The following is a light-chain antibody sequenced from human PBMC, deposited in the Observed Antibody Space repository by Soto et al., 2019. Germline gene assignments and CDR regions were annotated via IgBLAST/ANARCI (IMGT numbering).Light chain of an antibody. V-gene: IGKV1-5*01. CDR3: QHDPLYSAP. CDR2: GAS. CDR1: QDISTY. Sequence: RLTQSPSSLSASVGDTVTISCRASQDISTYLAWYQHKPGKAPTLLIFGASSLHNGVPPRFAGSGSGSEFTLTINSLQPDDFATYYCQHDPLYSAPFGKGT. J-gene: IGKJ5*01.